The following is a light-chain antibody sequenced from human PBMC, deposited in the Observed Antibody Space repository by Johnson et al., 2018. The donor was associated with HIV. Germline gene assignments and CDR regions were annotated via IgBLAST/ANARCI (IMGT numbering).Light chain of an antibody. Sequence: QSVLTQPPSVSAAPGQKVTISCSGSSSNIGNNYVSWYQQVPGTAPKLLIHENNKRPSGIPDRFSGSKSGTSATLGITGLQTGDEADYYCGTWDNSLSTGGVFGTGTKFTVL. CDR2: ENN. CDR3: GTWDNSLSTGGV. J-gene: IGLJ1*01. V-gene: IGLV1-51*02. CDR1: SSNIGNNY.